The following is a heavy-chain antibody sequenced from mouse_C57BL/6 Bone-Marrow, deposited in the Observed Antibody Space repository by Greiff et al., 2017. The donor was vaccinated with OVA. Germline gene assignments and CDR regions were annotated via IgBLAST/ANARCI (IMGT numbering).Heavy chain of an antibody. V-gene: IGHV1-66*01. J-gene: IGHJ3*01. D-gene: IGHD2-4*01. CDR3: ALYDYAWFAY. CDR1: GYSFTSYY. Sequence: VMLVESGPELVKPGASVKISCKASGYSFTSYYIHWVKQRPGQGLEWIGWIYPGSGNTKYNEKFKGKATLTADTSSSTAYMQLSSLTSEDSAVYYCALYDYAWFAYWGQGTLVTVSA. CDR2: IYPGSGNT.